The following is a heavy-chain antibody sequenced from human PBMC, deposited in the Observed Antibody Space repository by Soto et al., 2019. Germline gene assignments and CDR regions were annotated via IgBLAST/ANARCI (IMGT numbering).Heavy chain of an antibody. Sequence: GGSLRLSCAASGFTFSSYEMNWVRQAPGKGLEWVSYISSSGSTIYYADSVKGRFTISRDNAKNSLYLQMNSLRAEDTAVYYCARRGYCSSTSCPSDAFDIWGQGTVVTVSS. CDR1: GFTFSSYE. CDR2: ISSSGSTI. V-gene: IGHV3-48*03. CDR3: ARRGYCSSTSCPSDAFDI. D-gene: IGHD2-2*01. J-gene: IGHJ3*02.